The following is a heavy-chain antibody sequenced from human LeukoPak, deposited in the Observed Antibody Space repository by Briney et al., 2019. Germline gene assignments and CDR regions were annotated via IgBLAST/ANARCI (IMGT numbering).Heavy chain of an antibody. CDR3: ARDRALAVSLSD. Sequence: GGSLRLSCAASGISFGNFALHWVRQAPGKGLEWVAVVSYDGSNTYYGDSVKGRFTISRDNSKNGLFLQMTNLRVEDTAVYFCARDRALAVSLSDWGQGTLVTVSS. J-gene: IGHJ4*02. D-gene: IGHD2-15*01. CDR1: GISFGNFA. CDR2: VSYDGSNT. V-gene: IGHV3-30*01.